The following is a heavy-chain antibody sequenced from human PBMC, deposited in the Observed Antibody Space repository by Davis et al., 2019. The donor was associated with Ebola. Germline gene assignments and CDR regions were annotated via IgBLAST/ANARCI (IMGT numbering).Heavy chain of an antibody. CDR3: ARDNCISTTCHPFDY. D-gene: IGHD2-2*01. Sequence: GGSLRLSCAASGFTVTSNYMSCVRQAPGKGLEWVSVIYSRGTTYYADSVKGRFTITRDNSKNTLYLQMNSLRAEDTAVYYCARDNCISTTCHPFDYWGQGTLVTVSS. CDR1: GFTVTSNY. V-gene: IGHV3-53*05. CDR2: IYSRGTT. J-gene: IGHJ4*02.